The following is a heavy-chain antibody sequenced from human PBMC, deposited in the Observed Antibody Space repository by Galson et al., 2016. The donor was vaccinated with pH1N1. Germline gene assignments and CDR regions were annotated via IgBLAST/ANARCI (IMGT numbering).Heavy chain of an antibody. Sequence: PALVKPTQTLTLTYTFSGFSLSTNGVGVGWIRQSPGKALEWLAVIYWNDDKRYSPSLKSRLTITKDTSKNQVVLTMTSMDPVDTATYYCAHNNYGDYVNWFDPWGQGTLVTVSS. J-gene: IGHJ5*02. CDR1: GFSLSTNGVG. D-gene: IGHD4-17*01. V-gene: IGHV2-5*01. CDR2: IYWNDDK. CDR3: AHNNYGDYVNWFDP.